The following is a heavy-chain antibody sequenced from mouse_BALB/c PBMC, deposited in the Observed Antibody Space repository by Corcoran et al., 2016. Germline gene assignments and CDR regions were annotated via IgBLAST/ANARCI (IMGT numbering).Heavy chain of an antibody. Sequence: EVQLQQSGPELVKPGASVKMSCKASGYTFTSYVMHWVKQKPGQGLAWIGYINPYNDGTKYNEKFKGKATLTSDKSSSTAYMELSSLTSEDSAVYYWASLYPGIAMDYWGQGTSVTVSS. CDR1: GYTFTSYV. J-gene: IGHJ4*01. CDR3: ASLYPGIAMDY. CDR2: INPYNDGT. V-gene: IGHV1S136*01.